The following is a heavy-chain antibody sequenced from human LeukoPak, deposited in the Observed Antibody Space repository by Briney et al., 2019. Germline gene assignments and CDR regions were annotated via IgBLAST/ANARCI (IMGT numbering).Heavy chain of an antibody. D-gene: IGHD6-19*01. Sequence: PGGSLRLSCAASGFTFSNFAMSWVRQAPGKGLEGVSTISGSGGSSFYADSVKGRFTISRDNSKNTLFLKMNGLRVEDTAIYYCAKAGSSGWSSSGGDYWGQGSLVTVSS. J-gene: IGHJ4*02. V-gene: IGHV3-23*01. CDR3: AKAGSSGWSSSGGDY. CDR1: GFTFSNFA. CDR2: ISGSGGSS.